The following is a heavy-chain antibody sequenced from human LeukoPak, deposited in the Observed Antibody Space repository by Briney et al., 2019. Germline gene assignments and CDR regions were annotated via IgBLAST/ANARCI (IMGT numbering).Heavy chain of an antibody. V-gene: IGHV7-4-1*02. CDR2: INTNTGNP. Sequence: ASVKVSCKASGYTFTSYAMNWVRQAPGQGLEWMGWINTNTGNPTYAQGFTGRFVFSLDTSVSTAYLQISSLKAEDTAVYYCARDHRGQQLAPWWFDPWGQGTLVTVSS. CDR3: ARDHRGQQLAPWWFDP. J-gene: IGHJ5*02. D-gene: IGHD6-13*01. CDR1: GYTFTSYA.